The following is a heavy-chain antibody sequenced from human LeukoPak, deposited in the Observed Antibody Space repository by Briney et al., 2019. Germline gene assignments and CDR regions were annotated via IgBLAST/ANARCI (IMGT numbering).Heavy chain of an antibody. J-gene: IGHJ4*02. D-gene: IGHD3-3*01. CDR1: GGSLGSSSYY. Sequence: SETLSLTCTVSGGSLGSSSYYWGWIRQAPGKGLEWIGTIYFDGNTFYNPSLKSRVTLSIDMSKSQFSLRLATVTAADTAIYYCAAENGNFWIGYHYFEDWGRGSLVSVSS. V-gene: IGHV4-39*01. CDR3: AAENGNFWIGYHYFED. CDR2: IYFDGNT.